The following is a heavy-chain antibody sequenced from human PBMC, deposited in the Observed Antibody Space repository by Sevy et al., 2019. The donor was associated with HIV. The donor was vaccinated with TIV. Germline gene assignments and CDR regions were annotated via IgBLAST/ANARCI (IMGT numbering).Heavy chain of an antibody. Sequence: ASVKVSCKASGYTFTNYHITWVRQAPGQGLEWMGWITAYNGNTNYAQRLQGRVTMTTDTSTSTAYMELRSLRSDDTAVYYCARAPSGSQGQRLYFHHWGQGTLVTVSS. D-gene: IGHD1-26*01. CDR3: ARAPSGSQGQRLYFHH. CDR1: GYTFTNYH. CDR2: ITAYNGNT. V-gene: IGHV1-18*01. J-gene: IGHJ1*01.